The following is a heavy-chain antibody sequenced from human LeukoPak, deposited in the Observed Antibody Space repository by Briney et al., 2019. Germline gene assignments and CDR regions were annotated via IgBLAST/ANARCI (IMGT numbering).Heavy chain of an antibody. J-gene: IGHJ6*03. D-gene: IGHD1-26*01. V-gene: IGHV3-7*04. Sequence: GGSLRLSCAASRFTLSGYWMSWVRQAPGKGLEWVANIYRDGSEKYYVDSVKGRFTISRDNAKNSLYLQMNSLGVDDTAVYYCARGGSGRKYYYTDAWGKGTTVTVSS. CDR2: IYRDGSEK. CDR3: ARGGSGRKYYYTDA. CDR1: RFTLSGYW.